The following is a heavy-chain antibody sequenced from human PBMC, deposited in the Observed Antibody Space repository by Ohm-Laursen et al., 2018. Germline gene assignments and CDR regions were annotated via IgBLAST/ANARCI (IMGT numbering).Heavy chain of an antibody. Sequence: ASVKVSCKASGYAFTGYYIHWVRQAPGQGLEWMGWINPKSGDTNYAQKFQGRVTMTRDTSISTAFMVLSRLRSDDTAVYYCARDHFYTAAAGKGNWFDPWGQGTLVTVSS. J-gene: IGHJ5*02. CDR2: INPKSGDT. CDR1: GYAFTGYY. D-gene: IGHD6-13*01. V-gene: IGHV1-2*02. CDR3: ARDHFYTAAAGKGNWFDP.